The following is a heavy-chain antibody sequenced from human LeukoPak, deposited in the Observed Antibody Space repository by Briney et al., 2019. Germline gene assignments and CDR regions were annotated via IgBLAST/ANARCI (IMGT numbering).Heavy chain of an antibody. CDR1: GGSISNYY. Sequence: MPSETLSLTCTVSGGSISNYYWSWIRQPPGKGLEWIGYIYYSGSTNYNPSLKSRVTISVDTSKDQFSLKLSSVTAADTAVYYCARAGMYCSGGSCYPHFDYWGQGTLVTVSS. J-gene: IGHJ4*02. V-gene: IGHV4-59*01. D-gene: IGHD2-15*01. CDR2: IYYSGST. CDR3: ARAGMYCSGGSCYPHFDY.